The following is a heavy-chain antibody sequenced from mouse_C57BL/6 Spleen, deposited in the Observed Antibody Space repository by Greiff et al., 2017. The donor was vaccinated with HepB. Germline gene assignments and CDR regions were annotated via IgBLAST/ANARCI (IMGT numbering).Heavy chain of an antibody. J-gene: IGHJ1*03. CDR3: ARSGHYYGSSDFYWYFDV. V-gene: IGHV1-18*01. CDR2: INPNNGGT. D-gene: IGHD1-1*01. CDR1: GYTFTDYN. Sequence: EVQLQESGPELVKPGASVKIPCKASGYTFTDYNMDWVKQSHGKSLEWIGDINPNNGGTIYNQKFKGKATLTVDMSSSTAYMELRSLTSEDTAVYYCARSGHYYGSSDFYWYFDVWGTGTTVTVSS.